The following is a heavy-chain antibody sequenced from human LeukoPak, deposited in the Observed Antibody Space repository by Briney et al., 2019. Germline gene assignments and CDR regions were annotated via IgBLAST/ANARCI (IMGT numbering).Heavy chain of an antibody. V-gene: IGHV3-74*01. D-gene: IGHD1-26*01. CDR3: ARSGGTYSFDM. Sequence: GGSLRLSCAASGFTFSRYWMHWVRQAPGKGLVWVSRINTDGSNTTYADSVKGRFSISRDNAKNTLYLQMNSLGAEDTAVYYCARSGGTYSFDMWGQGTMVAVSS. J-gene: IGHJ3*02. CDR2: INTDGSNT. CDR1: GFTFSRYW.